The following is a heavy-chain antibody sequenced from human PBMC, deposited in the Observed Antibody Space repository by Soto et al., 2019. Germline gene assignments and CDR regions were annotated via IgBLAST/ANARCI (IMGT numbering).Heavy chain of an antibody. Sequence: QVQLVQSGAEVKKPGASVTVSCRSSGDTLNDYYMHWVRQAPGPGLEWMGWINPNCGVTKSAQKFQGWVTMTRETSIRTVYMQLSRLRSDDTAVYYCARESGGATATLDYYYCYMDVWGTGTTVTVSS. CDR3: ARESGGATATLDYYYCYMDV. CDR1: GDTLNDYY. CDR2: INPNCGVT. V-gene: IGHV1-2*04. J-gene: IGHJ6*03. D-gene: IGHD5-12*01.